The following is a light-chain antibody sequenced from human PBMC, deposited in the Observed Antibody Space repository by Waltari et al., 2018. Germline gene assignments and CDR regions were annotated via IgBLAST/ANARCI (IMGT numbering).Light chain of an antibody. V-gene: IGLV2-14*03. CDR2: DVS. J-gene: IGLJ2*01. CDR1: RSDVGGYNY. Sequence: HSALTPPASVSWSPGQSITISCTVTRSDVGGYNYVSWYQQHPGKAPKLMIYDVSNRPSGVSNRFSGSKSGNTASLTISGLQAEDEADYYCSSYISSDTLELFGGGTSLTVL. CDR3: SSYISSDTLEL.